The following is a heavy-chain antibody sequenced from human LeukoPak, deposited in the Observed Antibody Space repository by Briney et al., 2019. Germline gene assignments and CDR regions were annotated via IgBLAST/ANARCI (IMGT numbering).Heavy chain of an antibody. CDR3: ARSRFLEWLSRDYYYYYYMDV. V-gene: IGHV1-46*01. CDR1: GYSFTSYY. CDR2: INPSGGST. Sequence: ASVKVSCKASGYSFTSYYIHWVRQAPGQGLEWMGIINPSGGSTNYAQKFQGRVTMTRDTSTSTLYMELSSLRSEDTAVYYCARSRFLEWLSRDYYYYYYMDVWGKGTTVTVSS. J-gene: IGHJ6*03. D-gene: IGHD3-3*01.